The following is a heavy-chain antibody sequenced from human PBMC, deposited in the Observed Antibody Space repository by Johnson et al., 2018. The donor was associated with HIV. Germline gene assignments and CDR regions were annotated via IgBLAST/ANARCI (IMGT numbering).Heavy chain of an antibody. CDR3: TNPDTAMATGAFDI. Sequence: MQLVESGGDLVKPGGSLRLSCAVSGFTFSNAWMSWVRQAPGKGLEWVGRIQSKTDGGSTDYAAPVKGRFTISRDDSKNTLYLQMNSLKTEDTAVYYCTNPDTAMATGAFDIWGQGTMVTVSS. V-gene: IGHV3-15*01. CDR1: GFTFSNAW. CDR2: IQSKTDGGST. D-gene: IGHD5-18*01. J-gene: IGHJ3*02.